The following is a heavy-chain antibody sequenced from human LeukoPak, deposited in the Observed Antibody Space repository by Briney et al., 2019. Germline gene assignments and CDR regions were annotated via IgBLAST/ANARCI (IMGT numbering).Heavy chain of an antibody. CDR2: INHSGGT. CDR3: ARSHPAKYYFDY. CDR1: GGSFSGYY. V-gene: IGHV4-34*01. J-gene: IGHJ4*02. Sequence: SETLSLTCAVYGGSFSGYYWSWIRQPPGKGLEWIGEINHSGGTNYNPSLKSRVTISVDTSKNQFSLKLSSVTAADTAVYYCARSHPAKYYFDYWGQGTLVTVSS.